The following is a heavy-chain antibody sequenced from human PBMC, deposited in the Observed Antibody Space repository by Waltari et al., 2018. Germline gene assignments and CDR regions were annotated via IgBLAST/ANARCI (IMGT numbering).Heavy chain of an antibody. CDR1: GGSISSSSYY. CDR3: ARGKRDSSGYYFEPLDY. CDR2: IYYSGST. V-gene: IGHV4-39*07. D-gene: IGHD3-22*01. J-gene: IGHJ4*02. Sequence: QLQLQESGPGLVKPSETLSLTCTVSGGSISSSSYYWGWIRQPPGKGLEWIGSIYYSGSTYYNPSLKSRVTISVDTSKNQFSLKLSSGTAADTAVYYCARGKRDSSGYYFEPLDYWGQGTLVTVSS.